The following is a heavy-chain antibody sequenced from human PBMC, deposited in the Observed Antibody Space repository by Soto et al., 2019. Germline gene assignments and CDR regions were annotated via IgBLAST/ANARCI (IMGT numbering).Heavy chain of an antibody. J-gene: IGHJ3*02. CDR2: INHSGST. CDR1: GGSFSGYY. V-gene: IGHV4-34*01. CDR3: ANPYIAVAGLVAFDI. Sequence: QVQLQQWGAGLLKPSETLSLTCAVYGGSFSGYYWSWIRQPPGKGLEWIGEINHSGSTNYNPSLKSRVTISVDTSKNQFSLKLSSVTAADTAVYYCANPYIAVAGLVAFDIWGQGTMVTVSS. D-gene: IGHD6-19*01.